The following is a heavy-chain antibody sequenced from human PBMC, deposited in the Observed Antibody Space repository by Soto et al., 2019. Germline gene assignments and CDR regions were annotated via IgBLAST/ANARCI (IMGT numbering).Heavy chain of an antibody. J-gene: IGHJ4*02. Sequence: GGSLRLSCAASGFTFSDYYMSWIRQAPGKGLEWVSYISSSSSYTNYADSVKGRFTISRDNAKNSLYLQMNSLRAEDTAVYYCASGRDGYNEFDYWGQGTLVTVSS. V-gene: IGHV3-11*06. D-gene: IGHD5-12*01. CDR3: ASGRDGYNEFDY. CDR2: ISSSSSYT. CDR1: GFTFSDYY.